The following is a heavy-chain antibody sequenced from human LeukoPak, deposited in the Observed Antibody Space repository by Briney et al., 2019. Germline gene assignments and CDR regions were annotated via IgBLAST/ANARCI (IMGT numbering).Heavy chain of an antibody. CDR3: ARPHLGYCSGGSCYGAWFDP. CDR2: ISAYNGNT. CDR1: GYTFTSYG. D-gene: IGHD2-15*01. Sequence: ASVRVSCEASGYTFTSYGISWVRQAPGQGLEWMGWISAYNGNTNYAQKLQGRVTMTTDTSTSTAYMELRSLRSDDTAVYYCARPHLGYCSGGSCYGAWFDPWGQGTLVTVSS. V-gene: IGHV1-18*01. J-gene: IGHJ5*02.